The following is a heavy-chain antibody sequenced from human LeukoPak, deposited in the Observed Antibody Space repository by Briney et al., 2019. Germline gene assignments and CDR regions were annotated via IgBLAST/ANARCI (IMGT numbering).Heavy chain of an antibody. CDR3: ARDLRITLGGVIVHPLNY. D-gene: IGHD3-16*02. Sequence: ASVKVSCKASGYTFTSYGISWVRQAPGQGLEWMGWISAYNGNTNYAQKLQGRVTMTTDISTSTAYMELRSLRSDDTAVYYCARDLRITLGGVIVHPLNYWGQGTLVTVSS. J-gene: IGHJ4*02. V-gene: IGHV1-18*01. CDR2: ISAYNGNT. CDR1: GYTFTSYG.